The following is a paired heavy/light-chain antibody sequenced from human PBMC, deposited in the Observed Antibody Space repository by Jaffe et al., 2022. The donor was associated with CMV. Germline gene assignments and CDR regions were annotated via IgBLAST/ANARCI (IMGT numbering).Light chain of an antibody. Sequence: EIVLTQSPATLSLSPGERATLSCRAGQSIINFLAWYQQKPGQAPRLLIYDASTRTTGTPARFSGSGSGTDFTLTISGLEPEDFAVYYCQQRFNWPLTFGGGTKVEIK. CDR3: QQRFNWPLT. CDR2: DAS. J-gene: IGKJ4*01. V-gene: IGKV3-11*01. CDR1: QSIINF.
Heavy chain of an antibody. V-gene: IGHV3-23*04. CDR2: ISGGDGST. J-gene: IGHJ2*01. CDR1: GLILRNSA. Sequence: EVQLVESGGGLVQPGGSLSLSCAASGLILRNSAMSWVRQAPGKGLEWVAGISGGDGSTYYADSVKGRFTISGDNSKNMLYLQMTSLRAEDTAVYYCAKRPHYFDLWGRGTLVTVSS. CDR3: AKRPHYFDL.